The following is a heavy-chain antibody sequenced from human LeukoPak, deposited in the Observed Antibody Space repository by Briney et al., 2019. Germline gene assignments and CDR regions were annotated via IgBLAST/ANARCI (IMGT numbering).Heavy chain of an antibody. D-gene: IGHD3-10*01. CDR3: ARLRGADFDY. V-gene: IGHV4-39*01. CDR1: GGSISSSSYY. J-gene: IGHJ4*02. CDR2: IYYSGST. Sequence: PSETLPLTCTVSGGSISSSSYYWGWIRQPPGKGLEWIGSIYYSGSTYYNPSLKSRVTISVDTSKNQFSLKLSSVTAADTAVYYCARLRGADFDYWGQGTLVTVSS.